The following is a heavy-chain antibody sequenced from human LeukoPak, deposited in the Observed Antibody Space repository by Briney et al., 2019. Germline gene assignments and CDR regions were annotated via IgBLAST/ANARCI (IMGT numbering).Heavy chain of an antibody. J-gene: IGHJ4*02. CDR2: IKQDGTEK. V-gene: IGHV3-7*01. CDR3: ASERPSSSWYDY. CDR1: GFPFSTYL. D-gene: IGHD6-13*01. Sequence: GGSLRLSCAASGFPFSTYLMTWVRQAPGKGLEWVANIKQDGTEKYYVDSVKGRFSIPRDNANNSLYLQMNSLRAEDTAVYYCASERPSSSWYDYWGQGTLVTVSS.